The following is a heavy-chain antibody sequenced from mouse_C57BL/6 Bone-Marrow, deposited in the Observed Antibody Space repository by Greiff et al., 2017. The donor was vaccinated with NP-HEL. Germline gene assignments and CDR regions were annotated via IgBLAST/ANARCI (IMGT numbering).Heavy chain of an antibody. CDR2: IAPETGGT. V-gene: IGHV1-15*01. Sequence: VQGVESGAELVRPGASVTLSCKASGYTFTDYEMHWVKQTPVHGLEWIGAIAPETGGTAYNQKFKGKAILTADKSSSTAYMELRSLTSEDSAVYYCTSNYVRYFDVWGTGTTVTVSS. J-gene: IGHJ1*03. CDR1: GYTFTDYE. D-gene: IGHD2-1*01. CDR3: TSNYVRYFDV.